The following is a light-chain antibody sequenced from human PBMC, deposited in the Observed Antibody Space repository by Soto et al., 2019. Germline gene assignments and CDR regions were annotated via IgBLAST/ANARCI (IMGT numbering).Light chain of an antibody. CDR2: ASS. V-gene: IGLV2-14*01. Sequence: QSALTQPASVSGSPGQSITISCTGTSSDVGGYNYVSWYQHHAGKAPRLMIYASSNRPSGVSHRFSGSRSGNTASLNISGLQAEDEADYYCSSYTSGTTLHVFGTGTKLTVL. CDR3: SSYTSGTTLHV. J-gene: IGLJ1*01. CDR1: SSDVGGYNY.